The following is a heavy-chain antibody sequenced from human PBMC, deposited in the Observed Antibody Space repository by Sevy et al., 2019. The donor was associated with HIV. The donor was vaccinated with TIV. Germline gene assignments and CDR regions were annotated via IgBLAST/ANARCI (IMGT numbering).Heavy chain of an antibody. CDR1: GFTFSGYA. CDR2: ISHDGRNNK. J-gene: IGHJ5*02. CDR3: ARDRGEILRSAFKS. Sequence: GSLRLSCAASGFTFSGYAMHWVRQAPGKGLEWVAVISHDGRNNKYNADSVKGRFTISRDNSKNTLYLQMNSLRAEDTAIYYCARDRGEILRSAFKSWGQGTRVTVSS. V-gene: IGHV3-30*04. D-gene: IGHD3-10*01.